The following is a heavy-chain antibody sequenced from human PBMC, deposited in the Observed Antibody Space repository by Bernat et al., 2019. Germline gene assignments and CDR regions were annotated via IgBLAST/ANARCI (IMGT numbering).Heavy chain of an antibody. CDR2: IYYSGST. CDR3: AGDHFYSNSDWFDP. Sequence: QVQLQESGPGLVKPSETLSLTCTVSGGSVSSVSYYWSWIRQPPGKGLEWIGYIYYSGSTNYNPSLKSRVTISVDTSKNQFSLKLSSVTAADTAVYYCAGDHFYSNSDWFDPWGQGTLVTVSS. J-gene: IGHJ5*02. D-gene: IGHD4-11*01. V-gene: IGHV4-61*01. CDR1: GGSVSSVSYY.